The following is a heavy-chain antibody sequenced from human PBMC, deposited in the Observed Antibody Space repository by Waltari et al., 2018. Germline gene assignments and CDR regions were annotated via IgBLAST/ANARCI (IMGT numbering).Heavy chain of an antibody. V-gene: IGHV3-30*18. Sequence: QEQLVESGGGVVQPGRSLRLSCEASGFIFTNYGLHWVRQAPGKGLEWVGVISYDGTNKFYADSVKGRFTISRDNSKHILYLHMDSLRTEDTAVYHCAKANIIQDYFYYFGMDVWGQGTTVTVSS. CDR3: AKANIIQDYFYYFGMDV. CDR2: ISYDGTNK. CDR1: GFIFTNYG. J-gene: IGHJ6*02. D-gene: IGHD5-18*01.